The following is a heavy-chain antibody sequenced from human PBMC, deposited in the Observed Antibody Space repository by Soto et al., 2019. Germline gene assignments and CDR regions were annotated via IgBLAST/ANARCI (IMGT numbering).Heavy chain of an antibody. J-gene: IGHJ1*01. CDR2: ISYDGSQK. CDR1: GFIFSDYA. CDR3: ARDRAAGDHDGHFQH. V-gene: IGHV3-30-3*01. D-gene: IGHD6-13*01. Sequence: QVQLVESGGDVVQPGRSLRLSCAASGFIFSDYAMHWVRQAPGKGLEWVALISYDGSQKYYGDSVKGRVTISRDNSKNTVYLQMDSRRPEDTTIYYWARDRAAGDHDGHFQHWGQGTLVTVSS.